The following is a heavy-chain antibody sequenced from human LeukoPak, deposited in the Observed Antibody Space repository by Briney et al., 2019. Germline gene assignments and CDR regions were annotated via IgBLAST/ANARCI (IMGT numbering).Heavy chain of an antibody. Sequence: PSETLSLTCAVYGGSFSGYYWSWIRQPPGKGLEWIGEINHSGSTNYNPSLKSRVTISVDTSKNQFSLKLSSVTAADTAVYYCARHDGSSWYYAFDVWGQGTMVTVSS. CDR2: INHSGST. CDR3: ARHDGSSWYYAFDV. J-gene: IGHJ3*01. V-gene: IGHV4-34*01. CDR1: GGSFSGYY. D-gene: IGHD6-13*01.